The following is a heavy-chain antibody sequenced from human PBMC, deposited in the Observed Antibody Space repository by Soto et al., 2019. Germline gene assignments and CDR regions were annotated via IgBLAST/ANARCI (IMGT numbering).Heavy chain of an antibody. CDR1: GFTFSSYG. CDR2: IWYDGSNK. J-gene: IGHJ3*02. D-gene: IGHD4-17*01. CDR3: ARVRTPSYGGYAFDI. V-gene: IGHV3-33*01. Sequence: GSLRLSCAASGFTFSSYGMHWVRQAPGKGLEWVAVIWYDGSNKYYADSVRGRFTISRDNSKNTLYLQMNSLRAEDTAVYYCARVRTPSYGGYAFDIWGQGTMVTVSS.